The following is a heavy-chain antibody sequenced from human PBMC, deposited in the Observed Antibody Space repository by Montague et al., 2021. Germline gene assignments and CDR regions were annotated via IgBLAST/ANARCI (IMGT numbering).Heavy chain of an antibody. J-gene: IGHJ4*02. CDR1: GYSFAPYW. CDR2: IFPDDSDT. V-gene: IGHV5-51*01. CDR3: ARRSSTWPLYYFDY. Sequence: QSGAEVKKPGESLRISCKASGYSFAPYWIDWVRQMPGKGLEWMGIIFPDDSDTKYSPSFQGQVNISADKSISTAYLQWTSLKASDSAMYYCARRSSTWPLYYFDYWGQGTLVIVSS. D-gene: IGHD6-13*01.